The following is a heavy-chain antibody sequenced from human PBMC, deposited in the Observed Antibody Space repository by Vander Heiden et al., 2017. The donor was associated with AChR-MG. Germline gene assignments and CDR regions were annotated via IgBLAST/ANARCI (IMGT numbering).Heavy chain of an antibody. CDR1: GFTFRSYS. V-gene: IGHV3-21*01. CDR3: ARDRYGY. J-gene: IGHJ4*02. Sequence: EVQLVESGGGLVKPGGPLRLYCAAYGFTFRSYSMNWVRQGPGKGLEWISSINSSSSYIYYADSVKGRFTISRDNAKNSLYLQMNSLRAEDTAVYYCARDRYGYWGQGTLVTVSS. D-gene: IGHD1-20*01. CDR2: INSSSSYI.